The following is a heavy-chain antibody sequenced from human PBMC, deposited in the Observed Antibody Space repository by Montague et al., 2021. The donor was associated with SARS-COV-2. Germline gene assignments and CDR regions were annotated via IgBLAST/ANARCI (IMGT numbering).Heavy chain of an antibody. CDR2: INHSGNT. Sequence: SETLSLTCAVYGGSLSGYYCAWIRQTPGKGLEWIGEINHSGNTNXNPSLKSRLTISVDTSKKQFSLKLSSVTTADTAVYYCARGADYDFWSGYLRYKWFDPWGLGTPVTVSS. V-gene: IGHV4-34*01. D-gene: IGHD3-3*01. J-gene: IGHJ5*02. CDR1: GGSLSGYY. CDR3: ARGADYDFWSGYLRYKWFDP.